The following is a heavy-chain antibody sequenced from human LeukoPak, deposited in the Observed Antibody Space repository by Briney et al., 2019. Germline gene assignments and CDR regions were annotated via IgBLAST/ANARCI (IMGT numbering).Heavy chain of an antibody. Sequence: GSSVKVSCKASGGTFSSYAISWVRQAPGQGLEWMGGIIPIFGTANYAQKFQGRVTITADESTSTAYMELSSLRSEDTAVYYCARDRELPGYSSGIMAYWGQGTLVTVSS. J-gene: IGHJ4*02. CDR1: GGTFSSYA. D-gene: IGHD6-19*01. CDR2: IIPIFGTA. CDR3: ARDRELPGYSSGIMAY. V-gene: IGHV1-69*01.